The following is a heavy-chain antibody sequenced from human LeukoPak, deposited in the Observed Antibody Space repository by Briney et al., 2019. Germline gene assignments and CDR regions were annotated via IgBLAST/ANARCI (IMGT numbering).Heavy chain of an antibody. D-gene: IGHD3-3*01. CDR2: IIPIFGTA. J-gene: IGHJ4*02. CDR1: GGTFRSYA. CDR3: ARALRFLDQALDY. Sequence: GASVKVSCKASGGTFRSYAISWVRQAPGQGLEWMVGIIPIFGTANYAQKFQGRVTITTDESTSTAYMELSSLRSENTAVYYCARALRFLDQALDYWGQGTLVTVSS. V-gene: IGHV1-69*05.